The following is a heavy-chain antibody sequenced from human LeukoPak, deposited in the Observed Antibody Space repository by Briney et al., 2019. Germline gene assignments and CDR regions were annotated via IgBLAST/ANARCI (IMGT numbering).Heavy chain of an antibody. CDR2: INPSSGST. CDR1: GYTFTSYY. J-gene: IGHJ4*02. V-gene: IGHV1-46*01. Sequence: ASVKVSCKASGYTFTSYYIDWVRQAPGQGLEWMGVINPSSGSTSYAQKFQDRVKMTRDTSRSTVYVELSSLRSEDTAVYYCARRAGDHYYFDYWGQGTLVTVSS. CDR3: ARRAGDHYYFDY. D-gene: IGHD7-27*01.